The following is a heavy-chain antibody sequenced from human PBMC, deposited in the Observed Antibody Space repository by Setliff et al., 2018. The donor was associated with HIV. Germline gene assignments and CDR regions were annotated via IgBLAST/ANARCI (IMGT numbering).Heavy chain of an antibody. V-gene: IGHV4-39*07. CDR3: ARGTTLNVVPDAFDI. CDR1: GGSINTNSFY. Sequence: PSETLSLTCIVSGGSINTNSFYWAWIRQPPGKGLEWIGYIYHAGNTYYNPSLKSRVTISVDTSKNQISLRLNSLTAADTAVYYCARGTTLNVVPDAFDIWGQGTVVTVSS. D-gene: IGHD4-17*01. CDR2: IYHAGNT. J-gene: IGHJ3*02.